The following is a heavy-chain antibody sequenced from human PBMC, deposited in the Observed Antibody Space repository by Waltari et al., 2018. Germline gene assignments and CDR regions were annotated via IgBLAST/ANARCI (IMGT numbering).Heavy chain of an antibody. V-gene: IGHV3-23*01. CDR2: ISGSGGST. CDR3: AKDFTTVTTSSDY. CDR1: GYSISSGYY. Sequence: VQLQESGPGLVKPSETLSLTCAVSGYSISSGYYWGWIRQPPGKGLEWVSAISGSGGSTYYADSVKGRFTISRDNSKNTLYLQRNSLRAEDTAVYYCAKDFTTVTTSSDYWGQGTLVTVSS. J-gene: IGHJ4*02. D-gene: IGHD4-17*01.